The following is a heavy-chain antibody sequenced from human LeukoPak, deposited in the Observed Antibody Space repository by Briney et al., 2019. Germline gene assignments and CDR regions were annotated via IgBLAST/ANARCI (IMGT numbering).Heavy chain of an antibody. J-gene: IGHJ4*02. D-gene: IGHD2-15*01. CDR1: GFTFSSYW. Sequence: PGGSLRLSCAASGFTFSSYWMSWVRQAPGKGLEWVAVIWYDGSNKYYADSVKGRFTISRDNSKNTLYLQMNSLRAEDTAVYYCAKGSLVAALGGSWGQGTLVTVSS. CDR3: AKGSLVAALGGS. CDR2: IWYDGSNK. V-gene: IGHV3-33*06.